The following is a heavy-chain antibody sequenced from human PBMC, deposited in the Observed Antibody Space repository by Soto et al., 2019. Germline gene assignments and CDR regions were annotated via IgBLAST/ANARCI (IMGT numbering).Heavy chain of an antibody. CDR2: ISAYNGNT. Sequence: ASVKVSCKASGYTFTSYGISWVRQAPGQGLEWMGWISAYNGNTNYAQKLQGRVTMTTDTSTSTAYMELRSLRSDDTAVYYCARERGPTQVIIPHYYYYYGMDVWGKGTTVTVSS. CDR3: ARERGPTQVIIPHYYYYYGMDV. D-gene: IGHD2-21*01. CDR1: GYTFTSYG. V-gene: IGHV1-18*01. J-gene: IGHJ6*04.